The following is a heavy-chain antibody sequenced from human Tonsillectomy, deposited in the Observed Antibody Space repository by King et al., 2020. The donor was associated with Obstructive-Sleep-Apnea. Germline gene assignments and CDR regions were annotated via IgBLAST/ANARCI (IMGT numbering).Heavy chain of an antibody. D-gene: IGHD3-10*01. Sequence: PLQESGPGLVKPSETLSLTCTVSGYSISSGYYWGWIRQPPGKGLEWIGSIYHSGSTYYNPSLKSRVTISVDTSKNQFSLKLSSVTAADTAVYYCARGDLGSGGRPTLFDYWGQGTLVTVSS. CDR1: GYSISSGYY. CDR3: ARGDLGSGGRPTLFDY. CDR2: IYHSGST. V-gene: IGHV4-38-2*02. J-gene: IGHJ4*02.